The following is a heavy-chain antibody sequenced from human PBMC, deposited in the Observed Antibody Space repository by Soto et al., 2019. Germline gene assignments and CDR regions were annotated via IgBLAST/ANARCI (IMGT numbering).Heavy chain of an antibody. V-gene: IGHV3-23*01. J-gene: IGHJ6*02. CDR2: ISGSGGST. CDR3: AKDLAPVSGDRRYYGSGSLILYYYDYGMDV. CDR1: GFTFSSYA. Sequence: EVQLLESGGGLVQPGGSLRLSCAASGFTFSSYAMSWVRQAPGKGLEWVSAISGSGGSTYYADSVKGRFTISRDNSKNTLYLQMNSLRAEDTAVYYCAKDLAPVSGDRRYYGSGSLILYYYDYGMDVWGQGTTVTVSS. D-gene: IGHD3-10*01.